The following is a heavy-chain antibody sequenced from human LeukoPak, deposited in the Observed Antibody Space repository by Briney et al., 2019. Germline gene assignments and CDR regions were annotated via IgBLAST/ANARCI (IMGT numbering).Heavy chain of an antibody. CDR2: ISYDGNYK. CDR1: GFTFSSYA. V-gene: IGHV3-30-3*01. D-gene: IGHD2-15*01. CDR3: ARGGDLGSCSGGSCYSVDY. Sequence: GGSLRLSCAASGFTFSSYAMHWVRQAPGRGLEWVAVISYDGNYKYYADSVKGRFTISRDNSKNTLYLQINSLKADDTAVYYCARGGDLGSCSGGSCYSVDYWGQGTLVTVSS. J-gene: IGHJ4*02.